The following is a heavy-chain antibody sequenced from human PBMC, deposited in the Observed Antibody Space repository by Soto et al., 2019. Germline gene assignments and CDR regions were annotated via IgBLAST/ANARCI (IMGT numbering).Heavy chain of an antibody. Sequence: SETLSLTCSVSGGSISPYYWSWIRQPPGKGLEWIGYIYYSGSTKYNPSLKSRVTISVDTSKNQFSLKLSSVTAADTAVYYCARGAYSSSSMGFEYWGQGTLVTVSS. CDR2: IYYSGST. D-gene: IGHD6-6*01. V-gene: IGHV4-59*01. J-gene: IGHJ4*02. CDR1: GGSISPYY. CDR3: ARGAYSSSSMGFEY.